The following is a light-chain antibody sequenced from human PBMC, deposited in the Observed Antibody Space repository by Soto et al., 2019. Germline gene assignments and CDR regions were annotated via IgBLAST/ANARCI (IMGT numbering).Light chain of an antibody. J-gene: IGKJ1*01. Sequence: DIQMNQSPSNLSESVGDRVTITWRAGQTIMSWLAWYQQKPGKAPKLMIYKASTLKSGVPSRFSGSGSGTELTLTISRLQPDDFATYYCQHYNSYSEAXGQGTKVEIK. V-gene: IGKV1-5*03. CDR2: KAS. CDR3: QHYNSYSEA. CDR1: QTIMSW.